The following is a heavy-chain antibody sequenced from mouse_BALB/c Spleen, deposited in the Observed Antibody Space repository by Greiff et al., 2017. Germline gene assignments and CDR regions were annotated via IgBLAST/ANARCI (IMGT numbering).Heavy chain of an antibody. J-gene: IGHJ2*01. D-gene: IGHD1-1*01. Sequence: VKLMESAAELARPGASVKMSCKASGYTFTSYTMHWVKQRPGQGLEWIGYINPSSGYTEYNQKFKDKTTLTADKSSSTAYMQLSSLTSEDSAVYYCARGRITTRFDYWGQGTTLTVSS. CDR1: GYTFTSYT. CDR3: ARGRITTRFDY. V-gene: IGHV1-4*02. CDR2: INPSSGYT.